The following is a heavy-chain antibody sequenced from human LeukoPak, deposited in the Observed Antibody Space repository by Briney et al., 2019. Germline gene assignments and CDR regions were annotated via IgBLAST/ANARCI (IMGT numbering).Heavy chain of an antibody. CDR1: GFTFSSYG. J-gene: IGHJ4*02. Sequence: GGSLRLSCAASGFTFSSYGMHWVRQAPGKGLEWVANIKQDGSEKYYVDSVKGRFTISRDSAKNSLYLQMNSLRAEDTAVYYCARDFGSSSSFDYWGQGTLVTVSS. CDR3: ARDFGSSSSFDY. D-gene: IGHD6-13*01. V-gene: IGHV3-7*01. CDR2: IKQDGSEK.